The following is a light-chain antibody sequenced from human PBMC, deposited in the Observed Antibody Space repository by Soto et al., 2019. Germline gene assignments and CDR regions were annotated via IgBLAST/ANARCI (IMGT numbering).Light chain of an antibody. Sequence: IQLTQSPSSLSASVGARVSISCRASQGIYSSLAWYQQKSGRAPKLLIYAASTLQSGVPSRFSGSGSGTDFTLTISSLQAEDFATYYCQQLHTYPLTFGQGTRLEI. J-gene: IGKJ5*01. CDR2: AAS. V-gene: IGKV1-9*01. CDR1: QGIYSS. CDR3: QQLHTYPLT.